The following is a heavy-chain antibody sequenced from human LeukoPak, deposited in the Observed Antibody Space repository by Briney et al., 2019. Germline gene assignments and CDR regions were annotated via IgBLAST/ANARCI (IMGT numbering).Heavy chain of an antibody. V-gene: IGHV3-23*01. J-gene: IGHJ4*02. CDR2: MSGSGVST. CDR1: GFTFSSYA. D-gene: IGHD4-17*01. Sequence: PGGSLRLSCAASGFTFSSYAMSWVRQAPGKGLEWVSGMSGSGVSTYYADSVKGRFTISRDNSKNTLYLQMNSLRAEDTAVCYCAKGGYYGDPDYWGQGTLVTVSS. CDR3: AKGGYYGDPDY.